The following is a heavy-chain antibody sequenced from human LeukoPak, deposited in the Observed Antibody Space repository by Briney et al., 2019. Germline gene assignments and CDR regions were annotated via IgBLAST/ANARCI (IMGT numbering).Heavy chain of an antibody. D-gene: IGHD6-19*01. Sequence: GGSLRLSCAASGFTFSGYWMHWVRQAPGKGLVWVSRVNSDGSSTTYADSVKGRFTISRDNAKNTLYLQMNRLRAEDTAVYYCARGSTQYSSGWYGLDYWGQGTLVTVSS. CDR2: VNSDGSST. J-gene: IGHJ4*02. CDR3: ARGSTQYSSGWYGLDY. V-gene: IGHV3-74*01. CDR1: GFTFSGYW.